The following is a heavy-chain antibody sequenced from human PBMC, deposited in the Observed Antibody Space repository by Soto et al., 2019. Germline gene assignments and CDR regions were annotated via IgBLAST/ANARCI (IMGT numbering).Heavy chain of an antibody. J-gene: IGHJ6*02. CDR1: GYTFTVNF. V-gene: IGHV1-2*02. Sequence: QVQLVQSGAEVKRTGASVKVSCKTSGYTFTVNFIHCARQAPGQGLEWMGWVNPNSGVTKYAQRFQGRVTMTSDTSITTAYMELSSLTSDDTALYYCAREGFGSGGPWRGMDVWGQGTTVTVSS. D-gene: IGHD3-3*01. CDR2: VNPNSGVT. CDR3: AREGFGSGGPWRGMDV.